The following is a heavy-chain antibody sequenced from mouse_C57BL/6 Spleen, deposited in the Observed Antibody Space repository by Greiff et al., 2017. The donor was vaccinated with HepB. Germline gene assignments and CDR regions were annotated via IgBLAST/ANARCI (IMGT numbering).Heavy chain of an antibody. J-gene: IGHJ3*01. CDR1: GFSLTSYG. CDR2: IWSGGST. Sequence: QVQLQQSGPGLVQPSQSLSITCTVSGFSLTSYGVHWVRQSPGKGLEWLGVIWSGGSTDYNAAFISRLSISKDNSKSQVFFKMNSLQADDTAIYYCASPNWDGDWFAYWGQGTLVTVSA. V-gene: IGHV2-2*01. CDR3: ASPNWDGDWFAY. D-gene: IGHD4-1*01.